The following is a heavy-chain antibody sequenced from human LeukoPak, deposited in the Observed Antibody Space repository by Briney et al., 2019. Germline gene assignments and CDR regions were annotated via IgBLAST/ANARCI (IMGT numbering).Heavy chain of an antibody. CDR1: GGSISSGGYY. CDR3: ARGYCTSSSCFPRHWFDP. Sequence: SQTLSLTCTVSGGSISSGGYYWSWIRQHPGKGLEWIGYIYYSGNTYYNPSLKSRVTISVDTSKNQFSLKLSSVTAADTAVYYCARGYCTSSSCFPRHWFDPWGQGTLVTVSS. V-gene: IGHV4-31*03. J-gene: IGHJ5*02. CDR2: IYYSGNT. D-gene: IGHD2-2*01.